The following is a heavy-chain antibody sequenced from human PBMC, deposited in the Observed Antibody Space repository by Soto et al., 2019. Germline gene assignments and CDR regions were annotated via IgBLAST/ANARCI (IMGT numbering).Heavy chain of an antibody. CDR3: AKGTAPSYCGGDCYPHDEYFQH. D-gene: IGHD2-21*02. J-gene: IGHJ1*01. CDR1: GYTFTGYY. Sequence: ASVKVSCKASGYTFTGYYMHWVRQAPGQGLEWMGWINPNSGGTNYAQKFQGWVTMTRDTSISTAYMELSRLRSDDTAVYYCAKGTAPSYCGGDCYPHDEYFQHWGRG. V-gene: IGHV1-2*04. CDR2: INPNSGGT.